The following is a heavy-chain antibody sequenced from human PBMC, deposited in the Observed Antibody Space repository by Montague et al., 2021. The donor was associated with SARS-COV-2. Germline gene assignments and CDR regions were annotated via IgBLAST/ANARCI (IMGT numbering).Heavy chain of an antibody. Sequence: SETLSLTCAVSGASIVNTDCWSWVRQPPGKGLEWIGEIYDTASTNYNPSPKSRVTMSVDKFNNQVSLQLNYLTAADTAVYFCMRAGGYVNRPPVWGQGAQVIVSS. J-gene: IGHJ1*01. CDR2: IYDTAST. V-gene: IGHV4-4*02. CDR1: GASIVNTDC. D-gene: IGHD6-19*01. CDR3: MRAGGYVNRPPV.